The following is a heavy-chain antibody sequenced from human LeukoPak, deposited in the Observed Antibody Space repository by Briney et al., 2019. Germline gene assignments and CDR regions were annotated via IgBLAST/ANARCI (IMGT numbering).Heavy chain of an antibody. CDR1: GFTFSSYA. V-gene: IGHV3-30-3*01. D-gene: IGHD3-3*01. J-gene: IGHJ6*02. CDR2: ISYDGSNK. Sequence: RTGGSLRLSCAASGFTFSSYAMHWVRQAPGKGLEWVAVISYDGSNKYYADSVKGRFTISRENSKNTLYLQMNSLRAEDTAVYYCARDFESYGALYYDFWSGITPPNYYYYYGMDVWGQGTTVTVSS. CDR3: ARDFESYGALYYDFWSGITPPNYYYYYGMDV.